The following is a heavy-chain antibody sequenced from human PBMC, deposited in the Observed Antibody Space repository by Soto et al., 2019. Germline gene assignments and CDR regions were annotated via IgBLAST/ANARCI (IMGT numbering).Heavy chain of an antibody. Sequence: VESGGGVVQPGGSLRLSCAASGFTFNTYVMHWVRQAPGKGLEWVALMWYDESKKYYGDSVRGRFTISRDNSRDTLYLQMNSLRVEDTAVYYCARGARDFDYWGQGTLVTVSS. V-gene: IGHV3-33*01. D-gene: IGHD3-16*01. CDR3: ARGARDFDY. CDR1: GFTFNTYV. J-gene: IGHJ4*02. CDR2: MWYDESKK.